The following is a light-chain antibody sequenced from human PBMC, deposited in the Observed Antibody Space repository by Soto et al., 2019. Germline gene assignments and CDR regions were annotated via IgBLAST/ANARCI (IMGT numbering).Light chain of an antibody. J-gene: IGKJ4*01. CDR1: QNVSSY. CDR2: DAS. Sequence: EIVLTQSPATLSLSPGERATLSCRASQNVSSYLAWYQQKPGQAPRLLIYDASNRATGIPARFSGSGSGTDFTLTISSLEPEDFAVYYCQQRSNSRTFGGGTKVEIK. V-gene: IGKV3-11*01. CDR3: QQRSNSRT.